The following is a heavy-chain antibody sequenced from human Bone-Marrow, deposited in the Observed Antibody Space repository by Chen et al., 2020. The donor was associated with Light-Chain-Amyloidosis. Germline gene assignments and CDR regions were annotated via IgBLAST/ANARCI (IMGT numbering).Heavy chain of an antibody. D-gene: IGHD5-12*01. J-gene: IGHJ4*02. CDR2: IYPDDSDA. CDR1: GYTFPNYW. CDR3: ARRRDGYNFDY. V-gene: IGHV5-51*01. Sequence: EVQLEQSGPEVKKPGEYLKISCKGSGYTFPNYWIGWVRQMPGKGLEGMGVIYPDDSDARYSPSFEGQVTISADKSITTAYLQWRSLKASDTAMYYCARRRDGYNFDYWGQGTLVTVSS.